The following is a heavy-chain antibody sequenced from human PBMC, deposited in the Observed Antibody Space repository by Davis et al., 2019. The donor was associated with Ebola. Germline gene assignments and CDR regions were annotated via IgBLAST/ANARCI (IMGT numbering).Heavy chain of an antibody. J-gene: IGHJ2*01. CDR1: GFRFSDYA. D-gene: IGHD7-27*01. Sequence: PGGSLRLSCAASGFRFSDYALAWVRQAPGKGLEWVSGISATGGSLYYADAVNGRFSVSRDNSRNTLFLQINGLTAEDTAIYYCAKAGWGSLTYWYFGLWGRGTLGSVSS. CDR2: ISATGGSL. V-gene: IGHV3-23*01. CDR3: AKAGWGSLTYWYFGL.